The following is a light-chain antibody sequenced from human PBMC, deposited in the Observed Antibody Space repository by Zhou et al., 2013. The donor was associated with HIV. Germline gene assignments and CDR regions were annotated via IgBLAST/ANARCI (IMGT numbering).Light chain of an antibody. Sequence: EIVMTQSPATLSVSPGERATLSCRASQSVGRTLVWYQQKPGLAPRLLVYDASNRATGIPARFSGSGSGTDFTLAINSLEPEDFAVYYCQQRSHWPPTFGQGTKLDIK. CDR3: QQRSHWPPT. J-gene: IGKJ2*01. CDR2: DAS. CDR1: QSVGRT. V-gene: IGKV3-11*01.